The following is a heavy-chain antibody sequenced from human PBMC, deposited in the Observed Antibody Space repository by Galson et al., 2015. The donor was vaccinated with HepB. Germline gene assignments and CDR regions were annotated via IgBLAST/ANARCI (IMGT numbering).Heavy chain of an antibody. CDR1: GFTFSSYS. CDR3: ARVAAPVEMATFYYGMDV. J-gene: IGHJ6*02. D-gene: IGHD5-24*01. CDR2: ISSSSSYI. Sequence: SLRLSCAASGFTFSSYSMNWVRQAPGKGLEWVSSISSSSSYIYYADSVKGRFTISRDNAKNSLYLQMNSLRAEDTAVYYCARVAAPVEMATFYYGMDVWGQGTTVTASS. V-gene: IGHV3-21*01.